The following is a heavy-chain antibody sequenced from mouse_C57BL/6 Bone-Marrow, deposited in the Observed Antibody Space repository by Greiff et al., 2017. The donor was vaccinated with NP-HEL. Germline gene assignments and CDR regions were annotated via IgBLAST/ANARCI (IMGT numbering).Heavy chain of an antibody. J-gene: IGHJ1*03. CDR3: ARDYSNSYWYFDV. V-gene: IGHV1-53*01. D-gene: IGHD2-5*01. CDR2: INPSNGGT. Sequence: QVQLQQPGTELVKPGASVKLSCKASGYTFTSYWMHWVKQRPGQGLEWIGNINPSNGGTNYNEKFKSKATLTVDKSSSTAYMQRSSLTSEDSAVYYGARDYSNSYWYFDVWGTGTTVTVSS. CDR1: GYTFTSYW.